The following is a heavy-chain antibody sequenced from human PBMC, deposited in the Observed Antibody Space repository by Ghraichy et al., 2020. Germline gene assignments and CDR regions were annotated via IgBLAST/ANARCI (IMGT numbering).Heavy chain of an antibody. D-gene: IGHD3-22*01. Sequence: GGSLRLSCAASGFTVSSNYMSWVRQAPGKGLEWVSVIYSGGSTYYADSVKGRFTISRDNSKNTLYLQMNSLRAEDTAVYYCARDAPSGWLSWMGPYYYGMDVWGQGTTVTVSS. V-gene: IGHV3-53*01. CDR3: ARDAPSGWLSWMGPYYYGMDV. J-gene: IGHJ6*02. CDR1: GFTVSSNY. CDR2: IYSGGST.